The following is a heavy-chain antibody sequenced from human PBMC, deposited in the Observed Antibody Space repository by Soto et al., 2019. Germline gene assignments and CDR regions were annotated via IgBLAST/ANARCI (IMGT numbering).Heavy chain of an antibody. CDR2: IYHSGST. J-gene: IGHJ6*02. D-gene: IGHD3-10*01. CDR3: ARLLTLVRGVIRPYYGMDV. V-gene: IGHV4-4*02. CDR1: GGSISSSNW. Sequence: SETLSLTCAVSGGSISSSNWWSWVRQPPGKGLEWIGEIYHSGSTNYNPSLKSRVTISVDKSKNQFSLKLSSVTAADAAVYYCARLLTLVRGVIRPYYGMDVWGQGTTVTVSS.